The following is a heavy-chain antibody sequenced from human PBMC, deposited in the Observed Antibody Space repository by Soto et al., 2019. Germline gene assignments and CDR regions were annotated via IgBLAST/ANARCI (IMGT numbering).Heavy chain of an antibody. Sequence: PGGSLRLSCAASGFTFSSYAMSWVRQAPGKGLEWVSAISGSGGSTYYADSVKGRFTISRDNSKNTLYLQMNSLRAEDTALYYCAKDHTLGSDDYYYMDVWGKGTTVTVSS. V-gene: IGHV3-23*01. D-gene: IGHD2-21*02. CDR1: GFTFSSYA. J-gene: IGHJ6*03. CDR2: ISGSGGST. CDR3: AKDHTLGSDDYYYMDV.